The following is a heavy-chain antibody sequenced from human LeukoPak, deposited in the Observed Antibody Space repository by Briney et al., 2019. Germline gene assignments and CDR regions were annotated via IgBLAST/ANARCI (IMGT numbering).Heavy chain of an antibody. CDR1: GYTFTSYG. Sequence: ASVKVSCKATGYTFTSYGISWVRQAPGQGLEWMGWISAYNGNTNYAQKLQGRVTMTTDTSTSTAYMELRSLRSDDTAVYYCARDQLGSYSSSSQGYWGQGTLITVSS. J-gene: IGHJ4*02. CDR2: ISAYNGNT. D-gene: IGHD6-6*01. V-gene: IGHV1-18*01. CDR3: ARDQLGSYSSSSQGY.